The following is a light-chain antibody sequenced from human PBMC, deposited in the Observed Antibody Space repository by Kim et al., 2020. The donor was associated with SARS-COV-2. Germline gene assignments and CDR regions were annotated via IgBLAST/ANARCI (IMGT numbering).Light chain of an antibody. CDR2: YDS. CDR1: NIGSKS. CDR3: QVWDSSSDHNWV. V-gene: IGLV3-21*04. J-gene: IGLJ3*02. Sequence: PGKTARITWGGNNIGSKSVHWDQQKPGQAPVLVIYYDSDRPSGIPERFSGSNSGNTATLTITRVEAGDEADYYCQVWDSSSDHNWVFGGGTQLTVL.